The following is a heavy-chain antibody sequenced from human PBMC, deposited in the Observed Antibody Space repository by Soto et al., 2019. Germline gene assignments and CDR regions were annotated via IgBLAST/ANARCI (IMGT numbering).Heavy chain of an antibody. CDR2: ISAYNGNT. V-gene: IGHV1-18*01. J-gene: IGHJ4*02. CDR1: GYTFTSYG. CDR3: AVGYCSGGSCYFDY. D-gene: IGHD2-15*01. Sequence: ASVKVSCKASGYTFTSYGISWVRQAPGQGLEWMGWISAYNGNTNYAQRLQGRVTMTTDTSTSTAYMELRSLRSDDTAVYYCAVGYCSGGSCYFDYWGQGTLVTVSS.